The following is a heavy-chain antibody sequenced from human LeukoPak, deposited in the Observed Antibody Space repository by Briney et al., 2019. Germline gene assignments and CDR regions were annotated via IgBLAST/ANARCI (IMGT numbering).Heavy chain of an antibody. V-gene: IGHV3-23*01. D-gene: IGHD3-10*01. CDR2: TSGSGGST. CDR3: AKAKSAMVRGAPNYYYGGMDV. Sequence: PGGSLRLSSAASGFTFSSYAMSWVRQAPGKGREWVSATSGSGGSTYYADSVKGRFTVSRDNSKNTLYLQMNSLRAEDTAVYYCAKAKSAMVRGAPNYYYGGMDVWGQGTPVTVSS. CDR1: GFTFSSYA. J-gene: IGHJ6*02.